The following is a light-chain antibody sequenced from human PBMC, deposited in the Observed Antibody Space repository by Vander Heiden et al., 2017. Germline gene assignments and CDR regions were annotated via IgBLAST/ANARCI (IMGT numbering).Light chain of an antibody. CDR1: SSNIGSNT. CDR3: AAWDDSLNAVV. Sequence: QSVLTQPPSASGPPGQRVTISCSGSSSNIGSNTVNWYQQLPGTAPKLLIYSNNQRPSGVPDRCSGSKSGTSASLAISGLQSEDEADYYCAAWDDSLNAVVFGGGTKLTVL. J-gene: IGLJ2*01. V-gene: IGLV1-44*01. CDR2: SNN.